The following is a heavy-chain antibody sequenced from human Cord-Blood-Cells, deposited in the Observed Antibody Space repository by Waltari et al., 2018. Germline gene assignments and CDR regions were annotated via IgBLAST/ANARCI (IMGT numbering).Heavy chain of an antibody. CDR1: GYTSTGYY. CDR3: ARDPIEIAAAGTGAFDI. CDR2: INPNSGGT. Sequence: QVQLVQSGAEVKKPGASVTVSCKASGYTSTGYYLHWVRQAPGQGLEWMGWINPNSGGTNYAQKFQGRVTMTRDTSISTAYMELSRLRSDDTAVYYCARDPIEIAAAGTGAFDIWGQGTMVTVSS. D-gene: IGHD6-13*01. J-gene: IGHJ3*02. V-gene: IGHV1-2*02.